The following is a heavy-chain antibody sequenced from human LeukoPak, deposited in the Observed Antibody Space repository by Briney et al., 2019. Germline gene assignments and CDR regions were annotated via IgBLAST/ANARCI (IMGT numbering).Heavy chain of an antibody. Sequence: ASVKVSCKASGYTFTSYDINWVRQATGQGLEWMGWMNPNSGNTGYAQKFQGRVTITRNTSISTAYMELSSLRSEVTAVYYCARGFGGDWNYYYMDVWGKGTTVTVSS. CDR1: GYTFTSYD. D-gene: IGHD3-16*01. CDR2: MNPNSGNT. CDR3: ARGFGGDWNYYYMDV. V-gene: IGHV1-8*03. J-gene: IGHJ6*03.